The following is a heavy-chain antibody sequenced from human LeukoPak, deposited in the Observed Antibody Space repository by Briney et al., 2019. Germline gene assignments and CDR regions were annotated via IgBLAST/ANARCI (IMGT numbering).Heavy chain of an antibody. CDR3: ARDRITDFWSGYYTNYFGY. V-gene: IGHV3-7*01. CDR2: INQDGSEK. D-gene: IGHD3-3*01. J-gene: IGHJ4*02. Sequence: GGSLRLSCAASGFTFSSYEMNWVRQAPGKGLEWVATINQDGSEKYYVDSVKGRFTISRDNAKNSLFLQMNSLRAEDTAVYYCARDRITDFWSGYYTNYFGYWGQGTLVTVSS. CDR1: GFTFSSYE.